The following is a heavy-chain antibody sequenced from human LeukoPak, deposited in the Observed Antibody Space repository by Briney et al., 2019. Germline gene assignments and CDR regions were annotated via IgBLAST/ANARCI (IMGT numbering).Heavy chain of an antibody. CDR2: IYSDGRT. D-gene: IGHD2-15*01. CDR3: AKNVVVKRYIDF. CDR1: GFTVSSND. V-gene: IGHV3-53*01. J-gene: IGHJ4*02. Sequence: QAGGSLRLSCAASGFTVSSNDMSWVRQASGKGLEWVSVIYSDGRTYYADSVKGRFTISRDNSKNTLSLQMNSLTVEDTAIYFCAKNVVVKRYIDFWGQGTLVTVSS.